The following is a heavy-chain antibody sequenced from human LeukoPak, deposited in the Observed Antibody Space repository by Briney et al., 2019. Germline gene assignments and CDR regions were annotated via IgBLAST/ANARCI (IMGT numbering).Heavy chain of an antibody. D-gene: IGHD3-10*01. CDR2: INPNSGGT. CDR3: ARDNRGILWFGGHCLFYFDY. Sequence: ASVKVSCKASGYTSTGYYMHWVRQAPGQGLEWMGWINPNSGGTNYAQKFQGWVTMTRDTSISTAYMELSRLRSDDTAVYYCARDNRGILWFGGHCLFYFDYWGQGTLVTVSS. V-gene: IGHV1-2*04. CDR1: GYTSTGYY. J-gene: IGHJ4*02.